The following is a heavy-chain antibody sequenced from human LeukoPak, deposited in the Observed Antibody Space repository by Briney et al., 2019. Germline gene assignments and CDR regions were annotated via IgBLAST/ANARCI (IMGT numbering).Heavy chain of an antibody. CDR2: IYYSGST. Sequence: PSETLSLTCTVSGGSISSSSYYWGWIRQPPGKGLEWIGSIYYSGSTYYNPSLKSRVIISVDTSKNQFSLKLSSVTAADTAVYYCARHRVSYYYDSSGYYSDYWGQGTLVTVSS. J-gene: IGHJ4*02. D-gene: IGHD3-22*01. V-gene: IGHV4-39*01. CDR1: GGSISSSSYY. CDR3: ARHRVSYYYDSSGYYSDY.